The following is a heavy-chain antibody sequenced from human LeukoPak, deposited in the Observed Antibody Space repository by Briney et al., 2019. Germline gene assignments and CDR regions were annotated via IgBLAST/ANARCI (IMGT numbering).Heavy chain of an antibody. J-gene: IGHJ4*02. V-gene: IGHV1-2*02. D-gene: IGHD3-3*01. CDR2: INPNNGDT. CDR3: ARDGVGTYDY. Sequence: ASVRVSCKPSGYTFTDYYIHWLRQAPGQGLEWMGWINPNNGDTNNAQKFQGSVTMTRDTSINTAYMELSTLTSDDTAVYYCARDGVGTYDYWGQGTLVTVSS. CDR1: GYTFTDYY.